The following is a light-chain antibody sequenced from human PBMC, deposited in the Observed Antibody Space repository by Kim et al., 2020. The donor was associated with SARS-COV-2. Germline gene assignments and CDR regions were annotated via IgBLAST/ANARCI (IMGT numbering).Light chain of an antibody. J-gene: IGKJ4*01. CDR3: QQRSQWPLT. V-gene: IGKV3-11*01. CDR1: QSVSIH. CDR2: DAS. Sequence: LSPGERATLSCRASQSVSIHLAWYQQKPGQAPRLLIYDASNRATGSPVRFSGSGSGTDFTLTISSLEPEDFAVYYCQQRSQWPLTFGGGTKVDIK.